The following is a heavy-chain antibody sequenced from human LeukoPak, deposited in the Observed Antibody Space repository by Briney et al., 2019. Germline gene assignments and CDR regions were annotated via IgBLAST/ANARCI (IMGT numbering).Heavy chain of an antibody. CDR2: IYYSVGT. J-gene: IGHJ6*03. V-gene: IGHV4-59*08. D-gene: IGHD3-3*01. CDR1: GGSISSYY. CDR3: ARLKDFWSGYYGDYYYYYMDV. Sequence: SETLSLTCTVSGGSISSYYWSWIRQPPGNGLEWIGYIYYSVGTNYNPSLKSRVTISVATSETQFSLKLSSVPAADTAVYYCARLKDFWSGYYGDYYYYYMDVWGKGTTVTVSS.